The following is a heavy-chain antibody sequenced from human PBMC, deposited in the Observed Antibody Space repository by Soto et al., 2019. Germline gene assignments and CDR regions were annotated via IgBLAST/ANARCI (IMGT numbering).Heavy chain of an antibody. D-gene: IGHD2-21*01. J-gene: IGHJ4*02. CDR3: ARLAYCGGDCYPGRYYFDY. Sequence: ASVEVSCKASGYTFTSYDINWVRQATGQGLEWMGWMNPNSGNTGYAQKFQGRVTMTRNTSISTAYMELSSLRSEDTAVYYCARLAYCGGDCYPGRYYFDYWGQGTLVTVSS. CDR2: MNPNSGNT. CDR1: GYTFTSYD. V-gene: IGHV1-8*01.